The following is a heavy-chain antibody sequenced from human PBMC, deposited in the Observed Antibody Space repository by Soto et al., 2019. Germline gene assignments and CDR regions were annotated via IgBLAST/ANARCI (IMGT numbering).Heavy chain of an antibody. CDR1: GGSISSYD. V-gene: IGHV4-59*01. CDR2: IYYSGST. D-gene: IGHD3-10*01. Sequence: SETLSLTCTVSGGSISSYDWSWIRQPPGKGLEWIGYIYYSGSTNYNPSLKSRVTISVDTSKNQFSLKLSSVTAADTAVYYCAREIGGSGYYYYYMDVWGKGTTVTVSS. CDR3: AREIGGSGYYYYYMDV. J-gene: IGHJ6*03.